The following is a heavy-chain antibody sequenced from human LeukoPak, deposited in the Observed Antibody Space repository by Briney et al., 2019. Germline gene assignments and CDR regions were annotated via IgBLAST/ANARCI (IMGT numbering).Heavy chain of an antibody. J-gene: IGHJ4*01. CDR1: GGSISSGAYY. CDR3: ARGGMVRGVRFDY. V-gene: IGHV4-61*02. Sequence: PSETLSLTCTVSGGSISSGAYYWSWIRQPAGKGLEWLGRIYTSGSTKYNPSLKSRVTISVDTSENQFSLKLSSVTAADTAVYYCARGGMVRGVRFDYWGHGTLVTVSS. CDR2: IYTSGST. D-gene: IGHD3-10*01.